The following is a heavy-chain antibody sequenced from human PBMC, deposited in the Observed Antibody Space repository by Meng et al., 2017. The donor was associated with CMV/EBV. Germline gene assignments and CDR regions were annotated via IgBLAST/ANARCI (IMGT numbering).Heavy chain of an antibody. CDR3: ARLIVVVPAASYYYYYYGMDV. V-gene: IGHV1-69*05. D-gene: IGHD2-2*01. CDR2: IIPIFGTA. CDR1: GGTFSSYA. Sequence: SVKVSCKASGGTFSSYAISWVRQAPGQGLEWMGGIIPIFGTANYAQKFQGRVTITTDESASTAYMELSSLRSEDTAVYYCARLIVVVPAASYYYYYYGMDVWGQGTTVTVSS. J-gene: IGHJ6*02.